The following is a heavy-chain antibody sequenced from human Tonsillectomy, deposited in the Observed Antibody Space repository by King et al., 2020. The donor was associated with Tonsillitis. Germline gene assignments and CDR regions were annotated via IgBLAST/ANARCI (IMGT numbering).Heavy chain of an antibody. J-gene: IGHJ4*02. V-gene: IGHV3-30*02. D-gene: IGHD4-17*01. Sequence: QLVQSGGGVVQPGGSLRLSCAASGFTFSSYGMHWVRQAPGKGLEWVAFIRYDGSNKYYADSVKGRFTISRDNSKNTLYLQMNSLRDEDTAVYYCAKASHEYGDYVYDYWGQGTLVTVSS. CDR3: AKASHEYGDYVYDY. CDR2: IRYDGSNK. CDR1: GFTFSSYG.